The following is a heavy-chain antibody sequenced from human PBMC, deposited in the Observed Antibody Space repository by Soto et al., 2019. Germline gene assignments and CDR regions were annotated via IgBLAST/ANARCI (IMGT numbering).Heavy chain of an antibody. CDR3: ARIRGYWYGLDV. V-gene: IGHV3-23*01. CDR2: ITGTGGNT. J-gene: IGHJ6*02. Sequence: PGGSLRLSCAASGFTFSDYYMSWIRQAPGKGLEWVSAITGTGGNTYYVDSVKGRFTSSRDNSKNMLYLQMNSVRVEDTAVYYCARIRGYWYGLDVWGQGTTVTVSS. CDR1: GFTFSDYY.